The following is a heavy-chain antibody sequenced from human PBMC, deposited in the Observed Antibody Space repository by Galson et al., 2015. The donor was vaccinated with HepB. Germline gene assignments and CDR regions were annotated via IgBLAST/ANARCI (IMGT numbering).Heavy chain of an antibody. CDR3: SCDAFDV. V-gene: IGHV3-64*05. CDR2: ISSNGDDT. CDR1: GFKFYNYA. Sequence: SLRLSCAASGFKFYNYAMHWLRQAPGKRLEYVSAISSNGDDTWYADSVKGRFTISRDNSKNTLYVQMSTLRPEDTAVYYCSCDAFDVWGQGTMVIVSS. J-gene: IGHJ3*01.